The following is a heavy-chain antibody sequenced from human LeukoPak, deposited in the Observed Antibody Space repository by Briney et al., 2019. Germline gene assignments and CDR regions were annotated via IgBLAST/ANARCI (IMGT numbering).Heavy chain of an antibody. CDR2: IYYSGST. D-gene: IGHD2-2*01. CDR1: GGSISSSNYY. CDR3: ARRSPELAPYCSSTSCYYYYYYMDV. Sequence: PSETLSLTCTVSGGSISSSNYYWSWIRQPAGKGLEWIGRIYYSGSTYYNPSLKSRVTISVDTSKNQFSLKLSSVTAADTAVYYCARRSPELAPYCSSTSCYYYYYYMDVWGKGTTVTVSS. V-gene: IGHV4-39*01. J-gene: IGHJ6*03.